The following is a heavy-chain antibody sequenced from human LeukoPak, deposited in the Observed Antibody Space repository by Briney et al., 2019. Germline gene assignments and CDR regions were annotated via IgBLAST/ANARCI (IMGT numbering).Heavy chain of an antibody. Sequence: GGSLRLSCAASGFTFSSYAMSWVRQAPGKGLEWVSAISGSGGSTYYADSVTGRFTISRDNSKNTLYLQMNSLRAEDTAVYYCAKQYNWNYAGDWFDPWGQGTLVTVSS. D-gene: IGHD1-7*01. CDR1: GFTFSSYA. CDR3: AKQYNWNYAGDWFDP. CDR2: ISGSGGST. V-gene: IGHV3-23*01. J-gene: IGHJ5*02.